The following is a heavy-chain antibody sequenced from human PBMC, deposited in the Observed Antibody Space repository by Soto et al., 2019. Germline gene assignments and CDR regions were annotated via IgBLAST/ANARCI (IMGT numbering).Heavy chain of an antibody. V-gene: IGHV1-18*01. CDR2: ISAYNGNT. J-gene: IGHJ3*02. Sequence: QVKLVQSGAEVKKPGASVKVSCKASGYTFTSYGISWVRQAPGQGLEWMGWISAYNGNTNYAQKLQGRVTMTTDTSTSTAYMELRSLRSDDTAVYYCARDGVTMIVVAANRDAFDIWGQGTMVTVSS. D-gene: IGHD3-22*01. CDR3: ARDGVTMIVVAANRDAFDI. CDR1: GYTFTSYG.